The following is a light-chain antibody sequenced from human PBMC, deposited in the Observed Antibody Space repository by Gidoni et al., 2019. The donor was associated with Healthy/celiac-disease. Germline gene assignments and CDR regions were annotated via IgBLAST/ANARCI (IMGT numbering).Light chain of an antibody. J-gene: IGKJ4*01. V-gene: IGKV1-39*01. CDR2: AAS. Sequence: DIQMTQSPSSLSVSVGDRVTITCRASQSISSYLNWYQQKPGKAPNLLIYAASSLHSGVPSRFSGSGSGTYFTLTISSLQAEDFATYYCQHSYSTPAFGGGTKVEIK. CDR1: QSISSY. CDR3: QHSYSTPA.